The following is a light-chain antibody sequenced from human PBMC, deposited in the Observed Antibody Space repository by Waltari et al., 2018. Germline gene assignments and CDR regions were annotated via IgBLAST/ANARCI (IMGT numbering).Light chain of an antibody. V-gene: IGLV2-23*02. J-gene: IGLJ2*01. CDR3: CSYAGSTTLV. Sequence: QSALTQPASVSGSPGQSITISCIGTSSDVGNYNLVSWYHQYPGKAPKLLVYEVSKRPSGVSNRFSGSKSGNTDSLTISGLQAEDEADYHCCSYAGSTTLVFGGGTKLTVL. CDR2: EVS. CDR1: SSDVGNYNL.